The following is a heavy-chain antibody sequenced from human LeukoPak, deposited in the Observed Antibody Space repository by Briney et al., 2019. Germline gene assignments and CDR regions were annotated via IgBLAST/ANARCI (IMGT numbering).Heavy chain of an antibody. CDR3: ARISYEGDS. CDR2: INNDGSYA. CDR1: GFTFSSYW. V-gene: IGHV3-74*01. Sequence: PGGSLRLSCVASGFTFSSYWLHWVRQAPGKGLVWVSHINNDGSYATYAESVKGRFTISRDNAKNTLFLQMNSLRAEDTAVYYCARISYEGDSWGQGTLVTVSS. D-gene: IGHD3-16*01. J-gene: IGHJ4*02.